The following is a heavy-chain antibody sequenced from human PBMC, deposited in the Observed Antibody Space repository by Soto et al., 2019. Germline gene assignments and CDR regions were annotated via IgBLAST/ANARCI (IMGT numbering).Heavy chain of an antibody. CDR2: IYATGTT. J-gene: IGHJ5*02. CDR1: GASISGFY. CDR3: VRDGTKTLRDWFDP. D-gene: IGHD1-1*01. V-gene: IGHV4-4*07. Sequence: SETLSLTCTVSGASISGFYWSWIRKSAGKGPEWIGRIYATGTTDYNPSLKSQVMMSVDTSKKQFSLKLRSVTAADTAVYYCVRDGTKTLRDWFDPWGQGISVTVSS.